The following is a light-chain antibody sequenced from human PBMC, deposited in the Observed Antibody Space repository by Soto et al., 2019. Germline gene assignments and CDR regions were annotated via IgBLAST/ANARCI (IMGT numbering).Light chain of an antibody. Sequence: QSVLTQPPSVSATPGQGVILSCSGGDSNIGSTAVTWYQQLPGTAPRLLIYSSNQRPSGVPDRISGSKSGTSASLAISGLQSEDEADYYCAAWDDDLHVWLFGGGTKLTVL. CDR2: SSN. CDR1: DSNIGSTA. CDR3: AAWDDDLHVWL. V-gene: IGLV1-44*01. J-gene: IGLJ3*02.